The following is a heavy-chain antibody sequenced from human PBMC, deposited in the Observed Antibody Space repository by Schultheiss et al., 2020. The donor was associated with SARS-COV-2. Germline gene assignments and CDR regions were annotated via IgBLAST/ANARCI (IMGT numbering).Heavy chain of an antibody. CDR3: ARVAITSSFQYQFDS. CDR2: IYYSGST. D-gene: IGHD2-2*01. Sequence: SETLSLTCTVSGGSISSYYWSWIRQPPGKGLEWIGSIYYSGSTYYNPSLKSRVTISVDTSKNQFSLKLSSVTAADTAVYYCARVAITSSFQYQFDSWSQGTLVTVSS. CDR1: GGSISSYY. V-gene: IGHV4-59*01. J-gene: IGHJ4*02.